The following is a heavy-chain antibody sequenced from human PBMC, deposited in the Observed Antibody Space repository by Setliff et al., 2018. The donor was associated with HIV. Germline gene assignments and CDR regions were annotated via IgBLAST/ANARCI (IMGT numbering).Heavy chain of an antibody. D-gene: IGHD6-13*01. V-gene: IGHV4-31*03. Sequence: LSLTCTVSGGSISSGGYYWSWIRQHPGKGLEWIGEINHSGSTHYNPSLKSRFTISVDTSKNQFSLKVNSVTAADTAVYYCARGARLLAGYSDRWDYYYMGVWGKGTTVTVSS. J-gene: IGHJ6*03. CDR1: GGSISSGGYY. CDR2: INHSGST. CDR3: ARGARLLAGYSDRWDYYYMGV.